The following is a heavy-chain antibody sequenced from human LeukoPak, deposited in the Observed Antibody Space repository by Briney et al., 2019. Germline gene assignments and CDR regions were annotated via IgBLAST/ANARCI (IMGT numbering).Heavy chain of an antibody. CDR2: INPSGGST. Sequence: ASVKVSCKASGYTFTSYYMHWVRQAPGQGLEWMGIINPSGGSTSYAQKFQGRVTMTRDTSTSTVYMELNSLRSEDTAVYYCARGDHYDILTGYQTPSHLSDYWGQGTLVTVSS. D-gene: IGHD3-9*01. J-gene: IGHJ4*02. V-gene: IGHV1-46*01. CDR3: ARGDHYDILTGYQTPSHLSDY. CDR1: GYTFTSYY.